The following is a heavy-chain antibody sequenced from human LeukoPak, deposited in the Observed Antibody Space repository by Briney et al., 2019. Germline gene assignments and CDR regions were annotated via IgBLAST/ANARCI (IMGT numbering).Heavy chain of an antibody. Sequence: HPGGSLRLSCAASGLTFSSHAMHWVRQAPGKGPEWVAVISHDGSDKHYTDSVKGRFTISRDNSRNTLYLQMNSLRAEDTAVYYCAREPGPGYFDYWGQGTLVTVSS. CDR3: AREPGPGYFDY. CDR2: ISHDGSDK. J-gene: IGHJ4*02. D-gene: IGHD1-1*01. CDR1: GLTFSSHA. V-gene: IGHV3-30-3*01.